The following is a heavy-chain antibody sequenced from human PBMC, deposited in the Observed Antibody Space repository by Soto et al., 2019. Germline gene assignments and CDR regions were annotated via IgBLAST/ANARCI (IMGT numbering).Heavy chain of an antibody. V-gene: IGHV4-30-2*01. J-gene: IGHJ6*02. CDR2: IYHSGST. CDR3: ARAHYGDYGYGMDV. Sequence: QLQLQESGSGLVKPSQTLSLTCAVSGGSISSGGYSWSWIRQPPGKGREWIGYIYHSGSTYYNPSLKSRVTISVDRSKNQFSLKLSSVTAADTAVYYCARAHYGDYGYGMDVWGQGTTGTVSS. CDR1: GGSISSGGYS. D-gene: IGHD4-17*01.